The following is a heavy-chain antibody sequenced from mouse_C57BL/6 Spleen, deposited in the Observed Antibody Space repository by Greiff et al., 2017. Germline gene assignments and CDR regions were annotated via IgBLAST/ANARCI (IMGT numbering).Heavy chain of an antibody. V-gene: IGHV1-72*01. CDR3: ARSPYYYGSSYGDYYAMDY. Sequence: VQLQQPGAELVKPGASVKLSCKASGYTFTSYWMHWVKQRPGRGPEWIGRIDPNSGGTKYNEKFKSKATLTVDKPSSTAYMQLSSLTSEDSAVYYCARSPYYYGSSYGDYYAMDYWGQGTSVTVSS. CDR1: GYTFTSYW. J-gene: IGHJ4*01. CDR2: IDPNSGGT. D-gene: IGHD1-1*01.